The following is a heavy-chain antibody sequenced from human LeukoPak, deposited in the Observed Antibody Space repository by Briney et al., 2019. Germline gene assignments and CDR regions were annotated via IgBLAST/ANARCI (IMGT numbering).Heavy chain of an antibody. CDR1: GFTVSSNY. Sequence: GGSLRLSCAASGFTVSSNYVSWVRQAPGKGLEWVSVIYSGGSTYYADSVKGRFTISRDNSKNTLYLQMNSLRAEDTAVYYCARDGDSSGYYSTFFDYWGQGTLVTVSS. V-gene: IGHV3-66*01. CDR3: ARDGDSSGYYSTFFDY. D-gene: IGHD3-22*01. J-gene: IGHJ4*02. CDR2: IYSGGST.